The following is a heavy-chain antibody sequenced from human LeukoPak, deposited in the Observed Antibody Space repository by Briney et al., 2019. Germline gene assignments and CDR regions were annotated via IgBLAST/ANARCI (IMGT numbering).Heavy chain of an antibody. CDR2: ISYDGSNK. CDR1: GFTFSSYA. CDR3: ARDWYCGGDCYYGMDV. Sequence: PGRSLRLSCAASGFTFSSYAMHWVRQAPGKGLEWVAVISYDGSNKYYADSVKGRFTISRDNSKNPLYLQMNSLRAEDTAVYYCARDWYCGGDCYYGMDVWGQGTTVTVSS. D-gene: IGHD2-21*01. J-gene: IGHJ6*02. V-gene: IGHV3-30-3*01.